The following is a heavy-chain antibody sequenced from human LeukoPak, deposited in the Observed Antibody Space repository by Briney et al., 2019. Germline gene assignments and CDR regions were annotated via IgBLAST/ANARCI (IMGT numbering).Heavy chain of an antibody. CDR1: GFTIDDYA. J-gene: IGHJ5*02. CDR3: ARGLWLGP. Sequence: GGSLRLSCAASGFTIDDYAMHWVRQAPGKGLEWVANIKQDGSEKYYVDSVKGRFTISRDNAKNSLHLQMNSLRAEDTAVYYCARGLWLGPWGQGTLVTVSS. D-gene: IGHD3-16*01. CDR2: IKQDGSEK. V-gene: IGHV3-7*04.